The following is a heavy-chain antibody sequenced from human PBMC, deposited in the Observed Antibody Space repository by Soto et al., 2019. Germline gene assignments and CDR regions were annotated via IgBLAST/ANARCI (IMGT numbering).Heavy chain of an antibody. Sequence: SETLSLTCAVSGGSISSSNWWSWVRQPPGKGLEWIGKIYHSESTNFNPSLKSRVTMSIDKSKNQFSLKLVSVTAADTAIYYCAGGYDSSSPFDYWGQGTLVTVPS. CDR1: GGSISSSNW. CDR2: IYHSEST. CDR3: AGGYDSSSPFDY. J-gene: IGHJ4*02. V-gene: IGHV4-4*02. D-gene: IGHD3-22*01.